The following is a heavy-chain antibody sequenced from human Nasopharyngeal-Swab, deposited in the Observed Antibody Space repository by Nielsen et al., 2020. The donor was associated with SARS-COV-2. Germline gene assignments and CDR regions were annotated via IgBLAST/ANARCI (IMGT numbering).Heavy chain of an antibody. CDR2: INNVGDA. J-gene: IGHJ4*02. V-gene: IGHV3-53*01. CDR3: AAFNGFDC. Sequence: GGSLRLSCAVSGFTLSSNHMSWVRQAPGKGLEWVSVINNVGDAYYADSVRGRFTISRDTSKNTLYLQMNSLRAEDTAEYYCAAFNGFDCWGQGTLVTVSS. CDR1: GFTLSSNH. D-gene: IGHD2-8*01.